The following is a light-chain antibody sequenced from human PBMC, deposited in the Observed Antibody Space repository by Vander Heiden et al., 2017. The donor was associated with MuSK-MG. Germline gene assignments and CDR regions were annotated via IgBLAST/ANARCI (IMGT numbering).Light chain of an antibody. V-gene: IGLV6-57*01. CDR1: RGSSASNY. J-gene: IGLJ2*01. CDR3: QSYDSSNVV. CDR2: EDN. Sequence: NFMLTQPHPVSESPGTTVTTSCTRRRGSSASNYVQWYQQRPGSSPTTVIYEDNQRPSGVPDRFSGSIESSSNSASLTISGLKTEDEADYYCQSYDSSNVVFGGGTKLTVL.